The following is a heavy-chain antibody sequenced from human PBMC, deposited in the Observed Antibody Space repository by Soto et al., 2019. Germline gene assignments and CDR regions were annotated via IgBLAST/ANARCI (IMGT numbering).Heavy chain of an antibody. J-gene: IGHJ3*02. Sequence: DVQLVESGGGLVQPGGSLRLSCAVSGFTVSSDYMSWVRQAPAKGLEWVSAIYSGGDTYYADSMKGRFTMSRDNSKNTRYLQMSSLRAEDTAVYYCARENTGWPDALVMWGQGTMVTVSS. D-gene: IGHD6-19*01. CDR2: IYSGGDT. CDR3: ARENTGWPDALVM. V-gene: IGHV3-66*01. CDR1: GFTVSSDY.